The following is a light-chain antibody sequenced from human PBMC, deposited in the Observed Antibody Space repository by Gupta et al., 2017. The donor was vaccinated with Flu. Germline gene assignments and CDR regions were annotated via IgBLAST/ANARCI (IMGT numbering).Light chain of an antibody. Sequence: DIQMTQSPSSLSASLGDRVTITCRASQGIVKSFAWFQQKPGKAPKSLIYAASSLHTGVPPRFSGSGSGTEFTLTISSLQPEDFATYYCQQHVSSPMTFGGGTKVEIK. J-gene: IGKJ4*01. CDR3: QQHVSSPMT. CDR1: QGIVKS. CDR2: AAS. V-gene: IGKV1-16*01.